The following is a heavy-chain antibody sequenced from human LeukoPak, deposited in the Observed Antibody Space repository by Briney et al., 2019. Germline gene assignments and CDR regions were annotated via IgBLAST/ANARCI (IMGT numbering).Heavy chain of an antibody. Sequence: PGGSLRLSSAASGFTFSSYGMHWVPQAPGKGVGWVAFIRYDGSNKYYADSVTGRFTISRDNSKNTLYLQMNSLRAEDTAVYYCAKGSFDYWGQGTLVTVSS. CDR1: GFTFSSYG. D-gene: IGHD6-19*01. CDR2: IRYDGSNK. J-gene: IGHJ4*02. V-gene: IGHV3-30*02. CDR3: AKGSFDY.